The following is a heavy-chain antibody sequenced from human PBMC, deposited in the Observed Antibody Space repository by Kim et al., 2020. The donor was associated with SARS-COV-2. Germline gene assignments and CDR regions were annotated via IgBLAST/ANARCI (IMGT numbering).Heavy chain of an antibody. J-gene: IGHJ4*02. CDR2: ITYDGSNK. Sequence: GGSLRLSCAASGITFSTYAMHWVRQAPGKGLEWVAVITYDGSNKYYADSVKGRFTISRDNSKSTLYLQMNSLRAEDTAVYYCARDRYGFMLATEGDLFDYWGQGTLVTVSS. D-gene: IGHD5-12*01. V-gene: IGHV3-30-3*01. CDR3: ARDRYGFMLATEGDLFDY. CDR1: GITFSTYA.